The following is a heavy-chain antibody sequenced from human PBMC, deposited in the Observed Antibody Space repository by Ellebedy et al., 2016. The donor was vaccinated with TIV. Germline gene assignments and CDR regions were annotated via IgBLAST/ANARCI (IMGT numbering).Heavy chain of an antibody. Sequence: AASVKVSCKASGYTFTNYNMHWVRQAPGQGLEWMGWVNPNSGDTNYAQKFQCRVTMTRDTSISTAYMELSTLISDDTAVYYCARAAGGGSQGYWGQGTLVTVSS. CDR3: ARAAGGGSQGY. CDR1: GYTFTNYN. CDR2: VNPNSGDT. V-gene: IGHV1-2*02. J-gene: IGHJ4*02. D-gene: IGHD2-15*01.